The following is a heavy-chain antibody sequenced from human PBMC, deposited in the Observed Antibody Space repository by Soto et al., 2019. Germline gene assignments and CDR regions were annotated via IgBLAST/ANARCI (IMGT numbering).Heavy chain of an antibody. CDR2: IYYRWSN. Sequence: QVQLPESGPGLVKPSQTLSLTCTVSGGSISSGCYYWPWIRQHPGKGLEWIGYIYYRWSNCYNPSLKSRVTISVDTSKNQCSLRRSSVPAADTAVYDCAASCVRCGRFSCSGMDGWCQGTTVTVSS. V-gene: IGHV4-31*03. CDR3: AASCVRCGRFSCSGMDG. CDR1: GGSISSGCYY. D-gene: IGHD2-15*01. J-gene: IGHJ6*02.